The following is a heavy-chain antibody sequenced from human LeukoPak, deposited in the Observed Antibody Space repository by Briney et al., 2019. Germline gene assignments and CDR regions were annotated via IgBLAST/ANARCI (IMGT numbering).Heavy chain of an antibody. CDR1: RFTFSSYD. CDR2: ISYDGSNK. V-gene: IGHV3-30-3*01. CDR3: AREGATSRHYYMDV. D-gene: IGHD2-2*01. Sequence: PGGSLRLSCAASRFTFSSYDMHWVRQAPGKGLEWVAVISYDGSNKYYADSVKGRFTISRDNSKNTLYLQMNSLRAEDTAVYYCAREGATSRHYYMDVWGKGTTVTVSS. J-gene: IGHJ6*03.